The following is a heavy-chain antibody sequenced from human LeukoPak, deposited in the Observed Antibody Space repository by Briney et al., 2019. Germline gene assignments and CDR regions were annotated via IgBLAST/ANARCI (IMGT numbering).Heavy chain of an antibody. D-gene: IGHD2-8*01. CDR1: GGPISSSSYY. CDR3: ARQLVSLDAFDI. Sequence: SETLSLTCTVSGGPISSSSYYWGWIRQPPGKGLEWIGSIYYSGSTYYNPSLKSRVTISVDTSKNQFSLKLSSVTAADTAVYYCARQLVSLDAFDIWGQGTMVTVSS. V-gene: IGHV4-39*01. CDR2: IYYSGST. J-gene: IGHJ3*02.